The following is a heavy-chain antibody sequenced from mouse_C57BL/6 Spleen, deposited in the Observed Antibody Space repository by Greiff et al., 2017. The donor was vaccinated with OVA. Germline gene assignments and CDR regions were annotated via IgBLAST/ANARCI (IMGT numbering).Heavy chain of an antibody. Sequence: QVQLQQSGAELAKPGASVKLSCKASGYTFTSYWMHWVKQRPGQGLEWIGYINPSSGYTKYNQKFKDKATLTAGKSSSTAYMQLSSLTYEDSAVYYCARSKIYYGNYYYAMDYWGQGTSVTVSS. D-gene: IGHD2-1*01. V-gene: IGHV1-7*01. CDR1: GYTFTSYW. CDR3: ARSKIYYGNYYYAMDY. J-gene: IGHJ4*01. CDR2: INPSSGYT.